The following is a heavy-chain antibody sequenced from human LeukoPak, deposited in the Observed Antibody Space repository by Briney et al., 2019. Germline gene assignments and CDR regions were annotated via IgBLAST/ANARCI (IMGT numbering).Heavy chain of an antibody. D-gene: IGHD2-15*01. J-gene: IGHJ4*02. CDR2: INPSGGST. V-gene: IGHV1-46*01. Sequence: ASVKVSCKASGYTFTSYYMHWVRQAPGQGLEWMGIINPSGGSTSYAQKFQGRVTMTRDTSTSTVYMELSSLRSEDTAVYYCAREVECSGGSCYSGGLDYWGQGTLVTVSS. CDR1: GYTFTSYY. CDR3: AREVECSGGSCYSGGLDY.